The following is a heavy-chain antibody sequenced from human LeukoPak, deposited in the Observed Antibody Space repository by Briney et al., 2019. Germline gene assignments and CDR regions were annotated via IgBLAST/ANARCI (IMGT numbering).Heavy chain of an antibody. J-gene: IGHJ4*02. CDR3: AKYGPQDSGSSHFDY. V-gene: IGHV3-23*01. D-gene: IGHD1-26*01. CDR1: GFTFSSYA. CDR2: IRDSGSST. Sequence: GGSLRLSCAASGFTFSSYAMSWVRQAPGKGLEWVSAIRDSGSSTHYADSVKGRFTTSIDNSKNTLFLQMNSLRAEDTAIYYCAKYGPQDSGSSHFDYWGQRALVTVSS.